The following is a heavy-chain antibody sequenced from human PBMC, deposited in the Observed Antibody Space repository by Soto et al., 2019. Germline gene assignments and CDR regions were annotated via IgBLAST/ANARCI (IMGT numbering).Heavy chain of an antibody. J-gene: IGHJ4*02. CDR2: INQDGSQK. V-gene: IGHV3-7*04. Sequence: GGSLRLSCAASGFTFSNYWMNWVRQAPGKGLEWVANINQDGSQKYYVDSVKGRFTIFRDNAKKSLDLQMNRLTDEDTAVYYCAGGTGWITDCWGQGTVVTVSS. CDR3: AGGTGWITDC. CDR1: GFTFSNYW. D-gene: IGHD6-19*01.